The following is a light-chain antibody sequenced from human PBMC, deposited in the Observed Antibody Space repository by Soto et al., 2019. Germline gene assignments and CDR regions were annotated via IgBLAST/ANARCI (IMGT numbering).Light chain of an antibody. CDR1: QTISSNY. J-gene: IGKJ1*01. V-gene: IGKV3-20*01. CDR3: QQYVSWT. CDR2: GTS. Sequence: EIVLTQSPGTLSVSPGERATLSCRASQTISSNYLAWYQQKPGQAPSLLIYGTSSRATGILDRFSGSGSGTEFTLTISRLEPEDSAIYYCQQYVSWTFGQGTKVEIK.